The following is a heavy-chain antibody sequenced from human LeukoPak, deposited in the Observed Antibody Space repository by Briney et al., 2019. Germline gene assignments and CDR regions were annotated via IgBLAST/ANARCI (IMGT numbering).Heavy chain of an antibody. V-gene: IGHV3-48*03. CDR3: ARDDAFDI. CDR1: GVSFSSYE. CDR2: ISSSGSTI. Sequence: PGGALRLSCAASGVSFSSYEMNWVRQAPGKGLEWVSYISSSGSTIYYADSVKGRFTISRDNAKNSLYLQMNSLRAEDTAVYYCARDDAFDIWGQGTMVTVSS. J-gene: IGHJ3*02.